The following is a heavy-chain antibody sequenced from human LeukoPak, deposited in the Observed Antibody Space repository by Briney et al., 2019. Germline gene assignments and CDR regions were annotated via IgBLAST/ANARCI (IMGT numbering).Heavy chain of an antibody. CDR2: IYYSGST. Sequence: SETLSLTCTVSGGSISSGVYYCSWIRQHPGKGLEWIGYIYYSGSTYYNPSLKSRVTISVDTSKNQFSLKLSSVTAADTAVYYCARSVGDSMDVWGKGTTVTVSS. V-gene: IGHV4-31*03. J-gene: IGHJ6*03. D-gene: IGHD1-26*01. CDR1: GGSISSGVYY. CDR3: ARSVGDSMDV.